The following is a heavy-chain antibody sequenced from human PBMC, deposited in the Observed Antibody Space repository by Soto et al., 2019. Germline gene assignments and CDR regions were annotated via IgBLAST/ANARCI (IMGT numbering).Heavy chain of an antibody. D-gene: IGHD2-2*01. J-gene: IGHJ5*02. Sequence: ASVKVSCKASGYTFTSYDINWVRQATGQGLEWMGWMNPNSGNTGYAQKFQGRVTMTRNTSISTAYMELSSLRSEDTAVYYCARGQDIVVVPAPFDPWGQGTLVTVSS. CDR2: MNPNSGNT. CDR1: GYTFTSYD. V-gene: IGHV1-8*01. CDR3: ARGQDIVVVPAPFDP.